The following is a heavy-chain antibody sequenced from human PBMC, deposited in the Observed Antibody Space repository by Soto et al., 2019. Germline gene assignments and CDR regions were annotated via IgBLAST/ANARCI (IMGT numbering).Heavy chain of an antibody. CDR3: ARAIVGPTTTGWLDP. CDR1: GGTFSISA. CDR2: IIPIFGTA. J-gene: IGHJ5*02. Sequence: SVKVSCQASGGTFSISAISWVRQAPGQGLEWMGGIIPIFGTANYAQKFQGRVTITADESTSTAYMELSSLRFEDTAVYYCARAIVGPTTTGWLDPWGQGTLVTVSS. D-gene: IGHD1-26*01. V-gene: IGHV1-69*13.